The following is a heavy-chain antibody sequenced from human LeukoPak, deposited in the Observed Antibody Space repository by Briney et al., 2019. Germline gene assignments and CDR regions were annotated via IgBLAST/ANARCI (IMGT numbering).Heavy chain of an antibody. D-gene: IGHD2-21*02. CDR2: ITGSGGST. Sequence: GGSLRLSCAASGFTFSSYAMSWVRQAPGRGLEWVSAITGSGGSTSYADSVKGRFTISRDSSKNTLFLQMDSLRAEDTAVYYCARDGVTSSVDYWGQGTLVTVSS. CDR1: GFTFSSYA. J-gene: IGHJ4*02. V-gene: IGHV3-23*01. CDR3: ARDGVTSSVDY.